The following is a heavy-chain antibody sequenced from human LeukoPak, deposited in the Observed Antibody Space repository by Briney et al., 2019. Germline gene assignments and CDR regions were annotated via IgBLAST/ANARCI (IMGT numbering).Heavy chain of an antibody. CDR2: ISAYNGNT. Sequence: ASVKVSCKASGYTFTLYGISWVRQAPGQGLELMGWISAYNGNTNYAQKLQGRVSMTTDTSTSTAYMELRSLSSDDTAVYYCARGVGATNAFDIWGQGTLVTVSS. V-gene: IGHV1-18*01. CDR1: GYTFTLYG. D-gene: IGHD1-26*01. CDR3: ARGVGATNAFDI. J-gene: IGHJ3*02.